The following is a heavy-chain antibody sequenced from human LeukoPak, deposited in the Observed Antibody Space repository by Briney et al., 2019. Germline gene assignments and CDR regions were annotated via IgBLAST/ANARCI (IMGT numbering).Heavy chain of an antibody. D-gene: IGHD4-17*01. CDR2: IKEDGSEK. CDR3: ARDIRYGDSDY. V-gene: IGHV3-7*05. CDR1: GFSFSRYW. J-gene: IGHJ4*02. Sequence: GGSLRLSCAASGFSFSRYWMTWVRQAPGKGLEWVANIKEDGSEKNHADSLKDRFTISRDNAKNSVFLQMNSLRAEDTAIYYCARDIRYGDSDYWGQGTLVTVSS.